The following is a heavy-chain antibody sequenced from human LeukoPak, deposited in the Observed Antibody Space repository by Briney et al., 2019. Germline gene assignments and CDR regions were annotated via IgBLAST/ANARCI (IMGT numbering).Heavy chain of an antibody. J-gene: IGHJ4*02. D-gene: IGHD2-21*02. Sequence: ASVKVSCKASGYTFTGYYMHWVRQAPGQGLEWMGRINLNSGGTNYAQKFQGRDTMTRDTSISTAYMELSRLRSDDTAVYYCARDRFTLFYGLPDYWGQGTLVTVSS. CDR2: INLNSGGT. V-gene: IGHV1-2*06. CDR1: GYTFTGYY. CDR3: ARDRFTLFYGLPDY.